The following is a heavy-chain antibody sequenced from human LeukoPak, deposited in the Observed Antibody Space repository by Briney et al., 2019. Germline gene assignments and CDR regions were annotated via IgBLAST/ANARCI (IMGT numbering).Heavy chain of an antibody. J-gene: IGHJ4*02. Sequence: PGGSLRLSCAASGFTFRSYAMSWVRQAPGKGLDWVAFTSYDGSRKYYADSVKGRFTISGDNPKNTLYLQMNKMRAEDTAVYYCAREVGPTYYFVYWGQGTLVTVSS. CDR3: AREVGPTYYFVY. CDR2: TSYDGSRK. CDR1: GFTFRSYA. D-gene: IGHD1-26*01. V-gene: IGHV3-30-3*01.